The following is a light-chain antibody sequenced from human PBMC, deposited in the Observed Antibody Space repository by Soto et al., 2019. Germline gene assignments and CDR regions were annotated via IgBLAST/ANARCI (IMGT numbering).Light chain of an antibody. CDR1: QNVNNNY. J-gene: IGKJ4*01. V-gene: IGKV3-20*01. Sequence: VVMTQSPRTLSLSPGERATLSCRASQNVNNNYVAWYQQKPGQAPSLLIYGASDRATGVPDRFSGSGSGTDFTLTISRLEPEDFAVYYCQQHGTSITFGGVTRVENK. CDR2: GAS. CDR3: QQHGTSIT.